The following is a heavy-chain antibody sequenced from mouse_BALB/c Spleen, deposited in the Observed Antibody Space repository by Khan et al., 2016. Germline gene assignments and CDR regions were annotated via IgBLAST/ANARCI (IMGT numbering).Heavy chain of an antibody. D-gene: IGHD2-1*01. V-gene: IGHV1S137*01. Sequence: QVQLQQSGAELVRPGVSVKISCKGSGYTFTDYAMHWVKQSHAKSLEWIGVISTYYGDTSYNQKFEGKATMTVDKSSSTADMELARLTSEDAAIYYCTREGLNYDYAMDYWGQGTSVTVSS. CDR2: ISTYYGDT. CDR3: TREGLNYDYAMDY. J-gene: IGHJ4*01. CDR1: GYTFTDYA.